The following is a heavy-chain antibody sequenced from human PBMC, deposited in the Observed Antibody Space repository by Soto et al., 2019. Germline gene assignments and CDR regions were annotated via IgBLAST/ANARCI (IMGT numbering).Heavy chain of an antibody. CDR3: ARQRTTVVTQAYFDH. Sequence: HSESLSLACIVSGESISSSSYYWGWIRQPPGKGLEWIGSIYYSGRTYYNPSFKSRVTISIDTSKNQFSLKLSSVTATDTAVYYCARQRTTVVTQAYFDHWGQGALVTVSS. CDR2: IYYSGRT. CDR1: GESISSSSYY. D-gene: IGHD2-21*02. J-gene: IGHJ4*02. V-gene: IGHV4-39*01.